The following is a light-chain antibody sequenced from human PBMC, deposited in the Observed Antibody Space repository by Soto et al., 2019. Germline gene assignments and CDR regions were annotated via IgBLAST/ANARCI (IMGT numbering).Light chain of an antibody. CDR1: QSVLYSSNNKNY. Sequence: DIVMTQSPDPLAVSLGERATINCKSSQSVLYSSNNKNYLAWYRHKPGQPPKLLIYWASTRESGVPGRFSGSGSGTDFTLTISRLEPEDFAVYYCQQFGSSLWTFGQGTKVEIK. CDR2: WAS. V-gene: IGKV4-1*01. CDR3: QQFGSSLWT. J-gene: IGKJ1*01.